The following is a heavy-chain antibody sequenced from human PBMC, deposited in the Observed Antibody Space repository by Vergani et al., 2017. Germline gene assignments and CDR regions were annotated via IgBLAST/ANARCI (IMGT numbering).Heavy chain of an antibody. D-gene: IGHD2-21*02. Sequence: QLQLVQSGAEVKKPGSSVKVSCKASGGTFSHFALGWLRQAPGHGLEWMGLILPISGKANYAQKLQGRVTIPADESKTTAYMELSSLRSEDTAVCYCARHRDWGGDCYCYFDLWGRGTLVTVSS. CDR1: GGTFSHFA. CDR3: ARHRDWGGDCYCYFDL. J-gene: IGHJ2*01. CDR2: ILPISGKA. V-gene: IGHV1-69*13.